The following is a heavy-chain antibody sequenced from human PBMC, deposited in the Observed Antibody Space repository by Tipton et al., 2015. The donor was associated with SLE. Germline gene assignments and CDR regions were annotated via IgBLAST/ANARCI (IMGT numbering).Heavy chain of an antibody. J-gene: IGHJ4*02. CDR3: QQWLVMGPSPGTQV. Sequence: SLRLSCAASGFTFSYYSMNWVRQAPGKGLEWVGFIRTKVDGGTTEYAASVKGRFKISRDDSKGVVYLEMNSLTTEDTAVYYCQQWLVMGPSPGTQVWGQGTLVTVSS. D-gene: IGHD6-19*01. V-gene: IGHV3-49*04. CDR1: GFTFSYYS. CDR2: IRTKVDGGTT.